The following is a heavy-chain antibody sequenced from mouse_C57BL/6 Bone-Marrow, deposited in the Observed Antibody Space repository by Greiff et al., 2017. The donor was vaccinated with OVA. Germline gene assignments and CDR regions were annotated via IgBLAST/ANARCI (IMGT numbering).Heavy chain of an antibody. J-gene: IGHJ2*01. D-gene: IGHD2-4*01. CDR2: IDPSDSYT. CDR1: GYTFTSYW. CDR3: AFDWGFDY. Sequence: QVQLQQPGAELVKPGASVKLSCKASGYTFTSYWMQWVKQRPGQGLEWIGEIDPSDSYTNYNQKFKGQATLTVDTSSSTAYMQLSSLTSEDSAVYYCAFDWGFDYWRPGTTLTVSS. V-gene: IGHV1-50*01.